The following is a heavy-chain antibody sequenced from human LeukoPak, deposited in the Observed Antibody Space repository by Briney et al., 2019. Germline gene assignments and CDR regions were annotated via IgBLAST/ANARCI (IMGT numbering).Heavy chain of an antibody. J-gene: IGHJ6*02. CDR1: GSTFSAYA. D-gene: IGHD3-10*02. Sequence: PGGSLRLSCEASGSTFSAYAMTWVRQAPGKGLERVSSIGSDNKPHYSESVKDRFAISRDNSKNTLFLQLHNLRVEDTALYYCARDLHYYVAVDVWGQGTTVTVSS. CDR3: ARDLHYYVAVDV. CDR2: IGSDNKP. V-gene: IGHV3-23*01.